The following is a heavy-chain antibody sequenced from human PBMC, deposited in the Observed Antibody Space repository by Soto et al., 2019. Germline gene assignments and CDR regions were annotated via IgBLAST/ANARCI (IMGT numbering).Heavy chain of an antibody. CDR1: GGSISSYY. Sequence: SSETLSLTCTVSGGSISSYYWSWIRQPPGKGLEWIGYIYYSGSTNYNPSLKSRVTISVDTSKNQFSLKPSSVTAADTAVYYCGGLGGDDFWSGYYSAYYYYYMDVWGKGTAVTVS. V-gene: IGHV4-59*08. J-gene: IGHJ6*03. CDR3: GGLGGDDFWSGYYSAYYYYYMDV. D-gene: IGHD3-3*01. CDR2: IYYSGST.